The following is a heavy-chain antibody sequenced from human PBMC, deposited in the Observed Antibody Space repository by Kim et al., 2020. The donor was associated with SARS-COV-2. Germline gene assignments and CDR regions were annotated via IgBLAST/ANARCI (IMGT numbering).Heavy chain of an antibody. CDR2: NK. V-gene: IGHV3-30*02. D-gene: IGHD1-26*01. Sequence: NKYYADSGKGRVTISRDNSKNTLYLQMNSLRAEDTAVYYCAKDWEGATDYWGQGTLVTVSS. CDR3: AKDWEGATDY. J-gene: IGHJ4*02.